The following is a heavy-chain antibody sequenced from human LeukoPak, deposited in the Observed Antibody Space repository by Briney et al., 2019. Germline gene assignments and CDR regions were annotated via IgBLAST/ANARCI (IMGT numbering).Heavy chain of an antibody. Sequence: LSETLSLTCAVSSDSISNSAYHWGWIRQPPGGGLEWIGTIYYSRGTYYNPSLKSRVTISVDTSKNQFSLKLSSVTAADTAVYYCARFLVGVITTHSGDCWGQGTLVTVSS. J-gene: IGHJ4*02. V-gene: IGHV4-39*01. CDR3: ARFLVGVITTHSGDC. D-gene: IGHD3-22*01. CDR1: SDSISNSAYH. CDR2: IYYSRGT.